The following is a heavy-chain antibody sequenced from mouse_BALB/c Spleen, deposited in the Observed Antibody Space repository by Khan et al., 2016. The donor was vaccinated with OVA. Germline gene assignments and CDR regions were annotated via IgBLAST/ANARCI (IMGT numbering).Heavy chain of an antibody. CDR3: GRLGYYGYFDV. D-gene: IGHD2-2*01. J-gene: IGHJ1*01. Sequence: VPLLSSLGGLVQPGGSLKLSCAASGFDFSRYWMSWVRQAPGKGLEWIGEINPDSSTINYTPSLKDKFIISRDNAKNTLYLQMSKVRSEDTALYYCGRLGYYGYFDVWGAGTTVTVSS. CDR1: GFDFSRYW. CDR2: INPDSSTI. V-gene: IGHV4-1*02.